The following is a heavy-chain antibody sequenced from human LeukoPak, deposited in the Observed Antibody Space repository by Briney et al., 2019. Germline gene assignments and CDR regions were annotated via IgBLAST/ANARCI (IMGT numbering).Heavy chain of an antibody. CDR3: ARDKGIAAAGTKLGYNWFDP. CDR2: IYHSGST. D-gene: IGHD6-13*01. J-gene: IGHJ5*02. V-gene: IGHV4-38-2*02. Sequence: SETLSLTCTVSGYSISSGYYWGWIGQPPGKGLEWIGSIYHSGSTYYNPSLKSRVTISVDTSKNQFSLKLSSVTAADTAVYYCARDKGIAAAGTKLGYNWFDPWGQGTLVTVSS. CDR1: GYSISSGYY.